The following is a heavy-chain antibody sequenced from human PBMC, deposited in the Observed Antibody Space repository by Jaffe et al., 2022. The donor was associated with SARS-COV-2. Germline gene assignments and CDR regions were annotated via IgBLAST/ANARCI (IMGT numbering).Heavy chain of an antibody. CDR1: GFTVSSNY. CDR3: ARDRRIVGYYFAMDV. J-gene: IGHJ6*02. D-gene: IGHD1-26*01. V-gene: IGHV3-66*02. Sequence: EVQLVESGGDLVQPGGSLRLSCAASGFTVSSNYMSWVRQAPGKGLEWVSVIYSGDSGGPTYYADSVKGRFTISRDNSKNTLYLQMNSLRPKDTAVYYCARDRRIVGYYFAMDVWGQGTTVTVSS. CDR2: IYSGDSGGPT.